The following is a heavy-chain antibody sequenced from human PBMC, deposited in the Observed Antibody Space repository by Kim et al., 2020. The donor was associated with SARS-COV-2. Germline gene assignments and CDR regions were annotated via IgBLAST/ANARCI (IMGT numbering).Heavy chain of an antibody. J-gene: IGHJ6*02. CDR3: ARDTRDYYGMDV. V-gene: IGHV3-33*01. Sequence: YYAESVKGRFTISRDNSKTTLYLQMNSLRAEDTAVYYCARDTRDYYGMDVWGQGTTVTVSS.